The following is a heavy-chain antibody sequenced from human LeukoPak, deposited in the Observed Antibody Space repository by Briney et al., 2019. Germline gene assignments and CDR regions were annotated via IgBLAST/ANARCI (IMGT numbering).Heavy chain of an antibody. V-gene: IGHV1-2*02. CDR2: INPNSGGT. J-gene: IGHJ5*02. CDR3: ARVAKICSSTSCYKRTWFDP. D-gene: IGHD2-2*02. CDR1: GYTFTGYY. Sequence: GASVKVSCKASGYTFTGYYMHWVRQAPGQGLEWMGWINPNSGGTNYAQKFQGRVTMTRDTSISTAYMELSRLRSDDTAVYYCARVAKICSSTSCYKRTWFDPWGQGTLVTVSS.